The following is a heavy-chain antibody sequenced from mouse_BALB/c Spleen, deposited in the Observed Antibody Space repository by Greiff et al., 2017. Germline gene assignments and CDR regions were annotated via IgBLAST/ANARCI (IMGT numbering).Heavy chain of an antibody. V-gene: IGHV1-77*01. J-gene: IGHJ3*01. CDR2: IYPGSGNT. CDR1: GYTFTDYY. CDR3: TRWGNFAY. D-gene: IGHD2-1*01. Sequence: QVQLQQSGAELARPGASVKLSCKASGYTFTDYYINWVKQRTGQGLEWIGEIYPGSGNTYYNEKFKGKATLTADKSSSTAYMQLSSLTSEDSAVYFCTRWGNFAYWGQGTLVTVSA.